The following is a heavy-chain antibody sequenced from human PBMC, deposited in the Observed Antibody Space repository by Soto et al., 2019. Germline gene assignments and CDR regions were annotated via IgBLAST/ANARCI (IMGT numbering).Heavy chain of an antibody. J-gene: IGHJ5*02. Sequence: PGGSLRLSCAASGFTFSSYAMSWVRQAPGKGLEWVSAISGTGGSTYYADSVKGRFTISRDNAKNTLYLQMNSLRAEDTAVYYCARGPGIAARPVGSSRFDPWGQGTLVTVSS. CDR2: ISGTGGST. D-gene: IGHD6-6*01. CDR1: GFTFSSYA. V-gene: IGHV3-23*01. CDR3: ARGPGIAARPVGSSRFDP.